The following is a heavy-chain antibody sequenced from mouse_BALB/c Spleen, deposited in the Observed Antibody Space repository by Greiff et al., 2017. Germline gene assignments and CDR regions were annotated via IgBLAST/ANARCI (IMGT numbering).Heavy chain of an antibody. J-gene: IGHJ4*01. CDR1: GYTFTSYV. V-gene: IGHV1-14*01. Sequence: EVQLQESGPELVKPGASVKMSCKASGYTFTSYVMHWVKQKPGQGLEWIGYINPYNDGTKYNEKFKGKATLTSDKSSSTAYMELSSLTSEDSAVYYCARPYYGNEYYYAMDYWGQGTSVTVSS. D-gene: IGHD2-10*01. CDR3: ARPYYGNEYYYAMDY. CDR2: INPYNDGT.